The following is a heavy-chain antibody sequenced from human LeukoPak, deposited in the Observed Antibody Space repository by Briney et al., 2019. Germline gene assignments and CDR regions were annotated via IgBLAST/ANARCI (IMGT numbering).Heavy chain of an antibody. J-gene: IGHJ4*02. CDR3: ARDLSLSSGWTAP. Sequence: SQTLSLTCTVSGGSISSGDYYWSWIRQPPGKGLEWIGYIYYSGSTYYNPSLKSRVTISVDTSKNQFSLKLSSVTAADTAVYYCARDLSLSSGWTAPWGQGTLVTVSS. V-gene: IGHV4-30-4*01. CDR1: GGSISSGDYY. CDR2: IYYSGST. D-gene: IGHD6-19*01.